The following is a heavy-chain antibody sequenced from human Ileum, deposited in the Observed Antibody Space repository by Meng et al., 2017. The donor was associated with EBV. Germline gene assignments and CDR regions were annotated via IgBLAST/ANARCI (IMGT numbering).Heavy chain of an antibody. V-gene: IGHV4-30-4*01. D-gene: IGHD1-26*01. Sequence: VQHQESRPVCGTPAETRSLPWAVSGVSISIAHFHWSRLRQPPGKGLEGIGHSGSTSYNPSLRSRVTISADTSKNQFSLKVDSATAGDTAVYYCVSYAVGAGGIGYWGQGILVTVSS. J-gene: IGHJ4*02. CDR2: SGST. CDR1: GVSISIAHFH. CDR3: VSYAVGAGGIGY.